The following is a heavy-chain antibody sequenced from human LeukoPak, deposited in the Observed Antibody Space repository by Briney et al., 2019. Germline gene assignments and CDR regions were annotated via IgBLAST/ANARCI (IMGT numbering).Heavy chain of an antibody. V-gene: IGHV3-21*01. J-gene: IGHJ5*02. CDR1: GFTFSTYS. CDR2: ITSSSTYI. CDR3: ARDSSIQSLDP. Sequence: GGSLRLSCAASGFTFSTYSMNWDRQAPGKGLEWVSSITSSSTYIYYADSVKGRFAISRDNAKNSLYLQMNSLRAEDTAVYYCARDSSIQSLDPWGQGTLVTVSS. D-gene: IGHD2-2*01.